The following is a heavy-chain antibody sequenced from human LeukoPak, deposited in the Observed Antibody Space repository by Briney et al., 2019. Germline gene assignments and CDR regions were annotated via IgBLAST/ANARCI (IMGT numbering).Heavy chain of an antibody. V-gene: IGHV4-38-2*02. CDR3: ARGLGGAPTTVLS. D-gene: IGHD4-17*01. CDR2: IYHSGST. CDR1: GYSISSGYY. J-gene: IGHJ5*02. Sequence: SETLSLTCTVSGYSISSGYYWGWIRQPPGKGLEWIGSIYHSGSTYYNPSLKSRVTISVDTSKNQFSLKLSSVTAANTAVYYCARGLGGAPTTVLSWGQGTLVTVSS.